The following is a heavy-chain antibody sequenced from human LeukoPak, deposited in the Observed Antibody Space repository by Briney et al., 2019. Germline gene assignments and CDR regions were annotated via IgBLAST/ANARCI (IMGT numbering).Heavy chain of an antibody. V-gene: IGHV3-23*01. Sequence: PGGSLRLSCAASGFTFSSYALSWVRQAPEKGLEWVSTISGSGGSTYYADSVKGRFTISRDNSKNTLYLQMNSLRAEDTAVYYCAKAHYGDHGVDYWGQGTLVTVSS. CDR2: ISGSGGST. CDR3: AKAHYGDHGVDY. CDR1: GFTFSSYA. J-gene: IGHJ4*02. D-gene: IGHD4-17*01.